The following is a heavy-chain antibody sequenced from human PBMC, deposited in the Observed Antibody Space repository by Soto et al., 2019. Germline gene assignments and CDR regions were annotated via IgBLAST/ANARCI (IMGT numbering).Heavy chain of an antibody. D-gene: IGHD2-2*01. Sequence: ASVKVSCKASGYTFTSYYMHWVRQAPGQGLEWMGIINPSGGSTSYAQKFQGRVTITADESTSTAYMELSSLRSEDTAVYYCARGGDIVLVPAAANFFDYWGQGTLVTVSS. V-gene: IGHV1-46*01. CDR1: GYTFTSYY. CDR3: ARGGDIVLVPAAANFFDY. J-gene: IGHJ4*02. CDR2: INPSGGST.